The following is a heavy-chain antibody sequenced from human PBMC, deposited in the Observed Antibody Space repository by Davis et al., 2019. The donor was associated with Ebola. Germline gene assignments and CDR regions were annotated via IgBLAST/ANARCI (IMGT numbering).Heavy chain of an antibody. CDR2: IKQDGSEK. CDR3: AKATGTTLDSGYFES. D-gene: IGHD1-7*01. Sequence: GESLKISCAASGFTFSRYWMSWVRQAPGKGLEWVANIKQDGSEKNYVDFVKGRFTISRDNAKNSLYLQMNSLRPDDTAVYYCAKATGTTLDSGYFESWGQGSQVIVSS. CDR1: GFTFSRYW. J-gene: IGHJ4*02. V-gene: IGHV3-7*01.